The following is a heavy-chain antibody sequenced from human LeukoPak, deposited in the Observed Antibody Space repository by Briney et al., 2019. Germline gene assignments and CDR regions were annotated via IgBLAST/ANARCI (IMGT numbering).Heavy chain of an antibody. CDR1: GFTFSSYW. V-gene: IGHV3-30*03. Sequence: GGSLRLSCAASGFTFSSYWMSWVRQAPGKGLEWVAVISYDGSNKYYADSVKGRFTISRDNSKNTLYLQMNSLRAEDTAVYYCASNSGSENWGQGTLVTVSS. CDR3: ASNSGSEN. CDR2: ISYDGSNK. D-gene: IGHD1-26*01. J-gene: IGHJ4*02.